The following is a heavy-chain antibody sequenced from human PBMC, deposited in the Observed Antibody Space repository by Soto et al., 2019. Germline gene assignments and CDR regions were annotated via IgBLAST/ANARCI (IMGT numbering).Heavy chain of an antibody. J-gene: IGHJ5*02. CDR2: IYYSGST. D-gene: IGHD3-3*01. CDR1: GGSISSGDYY. V-gene: IGHV4-30-4*01. Sequence: QVQLQESGPGLVKPSQTLSLTCPVSGGSISSGDYYWSWIRQPPGQGLEWIGYIYYSGSTYYNPSLQSRVTIAVDTSKNQFALKLSSVTAADTAVYYCARDPARRWSGYRWFDPWGQGTPVTVSS. CDR3: ARDPARRWSGYRWFDP.